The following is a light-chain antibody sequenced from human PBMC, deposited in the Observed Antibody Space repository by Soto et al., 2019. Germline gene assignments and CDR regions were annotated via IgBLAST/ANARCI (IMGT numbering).Light chain of an antibody. CDR3: QQYNTYST. Sequence: DIQMNQSPSSLSASVGDRVTITCRASQSIGRYLDWYQQKPGRAPKVLIYATSSWQSGVPSRFSGSGSGTEFTLTISSLQPDDFATYYCQQYNTYSTFGQGTKVDIK. V-gene: IGKV1-5*01. CDR1: QSIGRY. CDR2: ATS. J-gene: IGKJ1*01.